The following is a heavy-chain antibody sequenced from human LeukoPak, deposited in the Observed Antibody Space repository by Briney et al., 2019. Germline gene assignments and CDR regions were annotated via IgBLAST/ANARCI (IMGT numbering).Heavy chain of an antibody. D-gene: IGHD2-15*01. CDR2: IKKDGSET. J-gene: IGHJ6*02. V-gene: IGHV3-7*03. CDR1: GFTFSSSW. CDR3: AKNLYCGGGSCYPSALGMDV. Sequence: GGSLRLSCAASGFTFSSSWMSWVRQAPGKGLEWVANIKKDGSETYYVDSVKGRFTISRDNSKNTLFLQMNSLRAEDTAVYYCAKNLYCGGGSCYPSALGMDVWGQGTTVTVSS.